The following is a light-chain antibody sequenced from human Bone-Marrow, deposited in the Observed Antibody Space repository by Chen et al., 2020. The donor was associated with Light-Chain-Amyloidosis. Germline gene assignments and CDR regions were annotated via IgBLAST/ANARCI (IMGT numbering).Light chain of an antibody. CDR1: SSDVGNYNL. Sequence: QSALTQPASVSGSPGQSITISCPGSSSDVGNYNLVSWYQQHPGKAPKLMIFEVNKRPSGVSNRFSGSKSGNTASLTISGLLAEDEADYHCGSYAGINTVVVGGGTKLTVL. CDR2: EVN. J-gene: IGLJ2*01. CDR3: GSYAGINTVV. V-gene: IGLV2-23*02.